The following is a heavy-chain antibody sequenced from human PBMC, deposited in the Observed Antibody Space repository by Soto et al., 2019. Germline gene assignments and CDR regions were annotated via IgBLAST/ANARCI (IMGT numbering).Heavy chain of an antibody. CDR2: ISWNSGSI. CDR1: GFTFDDYA. Sequence: GGSLRLSCAASGFTFDDYAMHWVRQAPGKGLEWVSGISWNSGSIGYADSVKGRFTISRDNAKNSLYLQMNSLRAEDTALYYCAKMTTDAFDIWGQGTMVTVSS. D-gene: IGHD4-17*01. CDR3: AKMTTDAFDI. J-gene: IGHJ3*02. V-gene: IGHV3-9*01.